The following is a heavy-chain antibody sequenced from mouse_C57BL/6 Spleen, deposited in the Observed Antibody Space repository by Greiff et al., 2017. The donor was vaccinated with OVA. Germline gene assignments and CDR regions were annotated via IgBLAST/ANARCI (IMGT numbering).Heavy chain of an antibody. J-gene: IGHJ2*01. Sequence: QVQLKESDAELVKPGASVKISCKVSGYTFTDHTLHWIQQRPEQGLEWIGYIYPRDGSTKYNEKFKGKATLTADKSSSTDYMQLNSLTSEDSAVYYCARSGYSTPIEYRGQGTTLTVSS. D-gene: IGHD3-2*02. V-gene: IGHV1-78*01. CDR2: IYPRDGST. CDR3: ARSGYSTPIEY. CDR1: GYTFTDHT.